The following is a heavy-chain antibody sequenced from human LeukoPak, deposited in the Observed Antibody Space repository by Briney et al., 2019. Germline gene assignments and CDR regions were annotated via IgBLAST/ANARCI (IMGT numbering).Heavy chain of an antibody. CDR1: GYSISSGYY. V-gene: IGHV4-38-2*02. CDR2: INHSGST. D-gene: IGHD3-10*01. CDR3: ARGPYYGSGSYYRRQYYYYYMDV. Sequence: SETLSLTCTVSGYSISSGYYWGWIRQPPGKGLEWIGEINHSGSTNYNPSLKSRVTISVDTSKNQFSLKLSSVTAADTAVYYCARGPYYGSGSYYRRQYYYYYMDVWGKGTTVTISS. J-gene: IGHJ6*03.